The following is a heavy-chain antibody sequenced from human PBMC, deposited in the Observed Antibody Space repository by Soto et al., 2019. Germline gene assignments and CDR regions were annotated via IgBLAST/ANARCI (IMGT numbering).Heavy chain of an antibody. D-gene: IGHD5-12*01. J-gene: IGHJ6*02. CDR3: VSRLGYGYAMDV. CDR2: IYYNGNT. Sequence: QLQLQESGPGLVKPSEILSLTCTVSGDSISSGGYYWGWIRQPPGKGLEWIGSIYYNGNTYYHPSLKRRGTTSRDTARNQFSLRLSSVTAADTAVYYCVSRLGYGYAMDVWGQGTTVTVSS. V-gene: IGHV4-39*01. CDR1: GDSISSGGYY.